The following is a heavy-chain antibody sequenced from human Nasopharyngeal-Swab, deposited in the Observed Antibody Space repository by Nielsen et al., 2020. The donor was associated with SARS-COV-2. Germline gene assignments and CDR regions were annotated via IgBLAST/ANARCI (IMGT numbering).Heavy chain of an antibody. J-gene: IGHJ4*02. CDR2: ISSSSSTK. CDR1: GFTLSSYS. D-gene: IGHD3-22*01. V-gene: IGHV3-48*01. Sequence: GESLKISCAASGFTLSSYSMNWVRQAPGKGLEWVSYISSSSSTKYYADSVKGRFTISRDNSKNTLYLQMNSLRAEDTAVYYCARAPEGTYYYDSSGYGYFDYWGQGTLVTVSS. CDR3: ARAPEGTYYYDSSGYGYFDY.